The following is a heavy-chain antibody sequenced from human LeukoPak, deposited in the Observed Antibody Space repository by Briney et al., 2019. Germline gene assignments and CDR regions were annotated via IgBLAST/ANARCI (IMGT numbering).Heavy chain of an antibody. V-gene: IGHV3-23*01. CDR1: GFTFTSYA. Sequence: GGSLRLSCAASGFTFTSYAMSWVRQVPRKGLEWVSDINDNGVTTFYADSVKGRFTIFRDNSKNRLYLQMISLRAEDTAVYYCAKKLGSSPGDFFDYWGQGILVTVSS. J-gene: IGHJ4*02. D-gene: IGHD6-6*01. CDR2: INDNGVTT. CDR3: AKKLGSSPGDFFDY.